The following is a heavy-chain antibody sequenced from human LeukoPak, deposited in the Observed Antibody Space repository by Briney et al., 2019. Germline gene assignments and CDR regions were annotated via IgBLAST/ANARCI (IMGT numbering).Heavy chain of an antibody. CDR2: IIPIFGTA. CDR1: GGTFSSYA. V-gene: IGHV1-69*06. D-gene: IGHD4-17*01. Sequence: ASVKVSCKASGGTFSSYAISWVRQAPGQGLEWMGGIIPIFGTANYAQKFQGRVTITADKSTSTAYMELSSLRSEDTALYYCAREATVTTSQDYYYMDVWGKGTTVTISS. J-gene: IGHJ6*03. CDR3: AREATVTTSQDYYYMDV.